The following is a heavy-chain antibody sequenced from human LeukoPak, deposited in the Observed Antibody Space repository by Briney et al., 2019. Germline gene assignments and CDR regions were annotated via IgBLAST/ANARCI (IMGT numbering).Heavy chain of an antibody. CDR2: IYYSGST. CDR3: ATTTYSSSPYYYGVDV. J-gene: IGHJ6*02. V-gene: IGHV4-59*01. D-gene: IGHD6-6*01. CDR1: GGSISSYH. Sequence: SETLSLTCTVSGGSISSYHWSWIRQPPGKGLEWIGYIYYSGSTNYNPSLKSRVTILADTSKNQFSLKLSSVTAADTAVYYCATTTYSSSPYYYGVDVWGQGTTVTVSS.